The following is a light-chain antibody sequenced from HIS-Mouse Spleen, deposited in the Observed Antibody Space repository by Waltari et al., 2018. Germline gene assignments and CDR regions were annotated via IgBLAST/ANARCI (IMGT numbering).Light chain of an antibody. CDR1: HGIRND. V-gene: IGKV1-6*01. Sequence: AIQMTQSQSSLSASVGDRVTITCRASHGIRNDLGWYQQKPGKAPKLLIYAASSLQSGVPSRFSGSGSGTDFTLTISSLQPEDFATYYCLQDYNYPRTFGQGTKVEIK. CDR3: LQDYNYPRT. CDR2: AAS. J-gene: IGKJ1*01.